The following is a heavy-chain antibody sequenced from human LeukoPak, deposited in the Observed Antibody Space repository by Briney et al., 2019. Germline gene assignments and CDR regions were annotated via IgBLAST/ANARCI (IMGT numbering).Heavy chain of an antibody. Sequence: PSETLSLTCAVYGGSFSGYYCSWIRQPPGKGLEWIGEINHSGITNYNPSLKSRVTISLDTPKNQSSLKLSSVTAADPAVYYCARGGYYDSSGYRLWGQGTLVTVSS. CDR3: ARGGYYDSSGYRL. J-gene: IGHJ4*02. V-gene: IGHV4-34*01. D-gene: IGHD3-22*01. CDR1: GGSFSGYY. CDR2: INHSGIT.